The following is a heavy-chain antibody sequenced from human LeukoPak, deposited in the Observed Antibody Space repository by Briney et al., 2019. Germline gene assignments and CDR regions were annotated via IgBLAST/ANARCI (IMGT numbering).Heavy chain of an antibody. Sequence: PGGSLRLSCATSGFTFGNYAMSWVRQPPGKGLEWVSAISGRGTDTYNTDSVRGRFTISRDNSKNTLYLQMDSLRAEDTAVYYCAKDLGGSLHYFDSWGQGNLVTVSS. CDR3: AKDLGGSLHYFDS. D-gene: IGHD1-26*01. CDR2: ISGRGTDT. CDR1: GFTFGNYA. V-gene: IGHV3-23*01. J-gene: IGHJ4*02.